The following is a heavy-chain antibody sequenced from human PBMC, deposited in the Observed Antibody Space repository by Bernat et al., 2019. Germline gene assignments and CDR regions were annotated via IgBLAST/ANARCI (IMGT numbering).Heavy chain of an antibody. D-gene: IGHD1-1*01. Sequence: EVQLLESGGGLVQPGGSLRLSCAASGFTFSAYAMTWVRQAPGKELEWVSAISGDSIYTYYSDSVRGRFTTSRDNSKNTLYLQLNSLRAEDTAVYYCAKNLATGTANYDYWGQGTLVTVSS. V-gene: IGHV3-23*01. CDR2: ISGDSIYT. CDR1: GFTFSAYA. J-gene: IGHJ4*02. CDR3: AKNLATGTANYDY.